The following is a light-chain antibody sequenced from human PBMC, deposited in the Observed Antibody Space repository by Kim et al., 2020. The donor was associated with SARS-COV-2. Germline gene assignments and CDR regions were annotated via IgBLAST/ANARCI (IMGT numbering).Light chain of an antibody. Sequence: ASVGDRVTITCRARQDISNYLAWFQLKPGKAPKLLIYAASALQPGVPSGFSGSGSGTDFTLTVTSLQPEDVATYYCQKCDSAPWTFGQGTKVDIK. CDR1: QDISNY. CDR2: AAS. J-gene: IGKJ1*01. CDR3: QKCDSAPWT. V-gene: IGKV1-27*01.